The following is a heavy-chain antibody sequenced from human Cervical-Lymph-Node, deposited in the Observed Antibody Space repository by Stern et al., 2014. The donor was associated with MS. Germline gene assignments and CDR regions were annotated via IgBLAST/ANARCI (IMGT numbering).Heavy chain of an antibody. CDR1: GGTFSSYA. CDR3: ASGIVRPFDAFDI. CDR2: IIPIFGTE. V-gene: IGHV1-69*01. Sequence: VQLVESGAEVKKPGSSVKVSCKASGGTFSSYAISWVRQAPGQGLEWMGGIIPIFGTENYAQKVQGRVTITADESTSTAYMELSSLRSEDTAVYYCASGIVRPFDAFDIWGQGTMVTVSS. J-gene: IGHJ3*02. D-gene: IGHD1-26*01.